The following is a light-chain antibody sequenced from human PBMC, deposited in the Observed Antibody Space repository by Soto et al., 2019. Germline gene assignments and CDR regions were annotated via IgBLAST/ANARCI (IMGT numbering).Light chain of an antibody. CDR2: DVS. CDR3: SSYTNTNTPVV. CDR1: NSDVGGYNY. Sequence: QSVLTQPASVSGSPGQSITISCTGTNSDVGGYNYVSWYQQHPGKAPKLMIYDVSNRPSGVSIRFSGSKSGSTASLTISGLQAEDEADYYCSSYTNTNTPVVFGGGTKLTVL. J-gene: IGLJ2*01. V-gene: IGLV2-14*01.